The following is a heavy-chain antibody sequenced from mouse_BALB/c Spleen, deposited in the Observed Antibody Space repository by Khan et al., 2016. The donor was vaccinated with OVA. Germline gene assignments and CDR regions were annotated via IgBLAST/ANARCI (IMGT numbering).Heavy chain of an antibody. CDR2: INTYTGEP. Sequence: QIQLVQSGPELKKPGETVKISYKASGYTFTNYGMNWVKQAPGKGLKWMGWINTYTGEPTYADDFKGRFAFSLETSASTAYLQINNLKNEDTASYFCASGGYWYFDVWGAGTTVTVSS. CDR3: ASGGYWYFDV. V-gene: IGHV9-3-1*01. J-gene: IGHJ1*01. CDR1: GYTFTNYG. D-gene: IGHD1-1*02.